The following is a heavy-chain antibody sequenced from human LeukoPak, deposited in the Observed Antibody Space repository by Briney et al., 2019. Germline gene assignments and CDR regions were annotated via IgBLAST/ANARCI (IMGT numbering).Heavy chain of an antibody. CDR2: VSGSGGST. J-gene: IGHJ4*02. Sequence: PGGSLRLSCATSGFTFNNYAMNWVRQAPGKGLEWVSTVSGSGGSTYYADSVKGRFTISRDNAKNSLYLQMNSLRAEDTAVYYCAGGGYSDYWGQGTLVTVSS. CDR1: GFTFNNYA. D-gene: IGHD3-16*01. V-gene: IGHV3-23*01. CDR3: AGGGYSDY.